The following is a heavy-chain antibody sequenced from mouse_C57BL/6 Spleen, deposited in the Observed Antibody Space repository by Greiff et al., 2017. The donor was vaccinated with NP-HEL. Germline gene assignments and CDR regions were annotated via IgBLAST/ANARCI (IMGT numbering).Heavy chain of an antibody. J-gene: IGHJ1*03. CDR3: ARLRYYGSSYGYLDV. D-gene: IGHD1-1*01. Sequence: EVMLVESGGGLVKPGGSLKLSCAASGFTFSSYTMSWVRQTPEKRLEWVATISGGGGNTYYPDSVKGRFTISRDNAKNTLYLPMSSLRSEDTALYDCARLRYYGSSYGYLDVWGTETTVTVPS. CDR2: ISGGGGNT. V-gene: IGHV5-9*01. CDR1: GFTFSSYT.